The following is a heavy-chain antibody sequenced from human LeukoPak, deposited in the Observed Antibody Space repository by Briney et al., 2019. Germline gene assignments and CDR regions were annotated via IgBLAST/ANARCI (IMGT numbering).Heavy chain of an antibody. V-gene: IGHV3-21*01. Sequence: GGSLRLSCAASGFTFSSYSMNWVRQAPWKGLEWVSSISSSSSYIYYADSVKGRFTISRDNAKNSLYLQMDSLRAEDTAVYYCARWDSRDYYYYMDVWRKGTTVTVSS. CDR1: GFTFSSYS. J-gene: IGHJ6*03. CDR2: ISSSSSYI. CDR3: ARWDSRDYYYYMDV. D-gene: IGHD6-13*01.